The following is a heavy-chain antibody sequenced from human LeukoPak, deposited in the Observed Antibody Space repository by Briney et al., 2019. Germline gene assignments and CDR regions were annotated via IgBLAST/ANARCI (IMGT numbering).Heavy chain of an antibody. CDR1: GFTFSSYA. V-gene: IGHV3-23*01. CDR3: ARDNSGPAY. J-gene: IGHJ4*02. CDR2: IYMSDGT. D-gene: IGHD5-12*01. Sequence: GGSLRLSCAASGFTFSSYAMSWVRQAPGKGLEWVSVIYMSDGTYYADSVKGRFTISRDNSKNTLYLQMNSLRAEDTAVYYCARDNSGPAYWGQGTLVTVSS.